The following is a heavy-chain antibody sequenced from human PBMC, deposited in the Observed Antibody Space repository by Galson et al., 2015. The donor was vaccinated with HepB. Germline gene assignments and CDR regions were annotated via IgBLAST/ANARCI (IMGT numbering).Heavy chain of an antibody. J-gene: IGHJ3*02. V-gene: IGHV1-69*04. CDR3: ASLDSSSPFDAFDI. CDR1: GGTFSRYA. D-gene: IGHD6-13*01. Sequence: SVKVSCKASGGTFSRYAISWVRQAPGQGLEWMGRIIPILGITNYAQKFQGRVTITADKSTSTTYMELSSLRSEDTAVYYCASLDSSSPFDAFDIWGQGTMVTVSS. CDR2: IIPILGIT.